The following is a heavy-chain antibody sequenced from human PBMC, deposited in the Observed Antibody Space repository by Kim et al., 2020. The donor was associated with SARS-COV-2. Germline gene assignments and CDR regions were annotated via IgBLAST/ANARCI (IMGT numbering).Heavy chain of an antibody. D-gene: IGHD4-4*01. CDR2: T. Sequence: TYYNQSLKRRVTISVDTSKNQFSLKLSSVTAADTAVYYCARGISNYALDDWGQGTLVTVSS. V-gene: IGHV4-31*02. J-gene: IGHJ4*02. CDR3: ARGISNYALDD.